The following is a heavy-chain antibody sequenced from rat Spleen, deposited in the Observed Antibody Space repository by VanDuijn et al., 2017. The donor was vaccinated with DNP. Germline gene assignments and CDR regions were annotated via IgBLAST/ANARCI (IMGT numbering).Heavy chain of an antibody. J-gene: IGHJ3*01. V-gene: IGHV5S13*01. Sequence: EVQLVESGGGLVQPGRSLKLSCAASGFTFSNYGMAWVRQAPKKGLEWVATISTSGGSTYYRDSVKGRFTISRDNAKSTLYLQMDSLRSEDTATYYCTRGTTLITTHWFAYWGRGTLVTVSS. D-gene: IGHD1-4*01. CDR2: ISTSGGST. CDR1: GFTFSNYG. CDR3: TRGTTLITTHWFAY.